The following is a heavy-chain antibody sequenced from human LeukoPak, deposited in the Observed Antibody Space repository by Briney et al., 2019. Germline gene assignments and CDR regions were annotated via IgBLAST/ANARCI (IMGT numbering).Heavy chain of an antibody. J-gene: IGHJ4*02. CDR1: GFTFSNYG. D-gene: IGHD3-10*01. Sequence: GRSLRLSCAASGFTFSNYGMHWVRQVPGKGLEWVALISYDGSNKYYPDSVKGRFTISRDNSKNTLYLQMNSLRAEDTAVYYCAGGWRWFHYWGQGTLVTVSS. CDR3: AGGWRWFHY. CDR2: ISYDGSNK. V-gene: IGHV3-30*03.